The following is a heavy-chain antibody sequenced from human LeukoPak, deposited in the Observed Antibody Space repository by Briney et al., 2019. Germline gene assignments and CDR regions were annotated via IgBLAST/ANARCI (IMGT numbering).Heavy chain of an antibody. J-gene: IGHJ4*02. Sequence: ASVKVSCKASGYTLTGYYMHWVRQAPGQGLEWIGWINPNSGGTNYAPKFQGRVTMTRDTSISTAYMELSRLRSDDTAVYYCARDRHCTNGVCYRIDYWGQGTLVTVSS. CDR2: INPNSGGT. CDR3: ARDRHCTNGVCYRIDY. V-gene: IGHV1-2*02. D-gene: IGHD2-8*01. CDR1: GYTLTGYY.